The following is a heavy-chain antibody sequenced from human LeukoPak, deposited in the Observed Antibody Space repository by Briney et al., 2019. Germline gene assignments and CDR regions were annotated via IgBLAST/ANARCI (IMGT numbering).Heavy chain of an antibody. D-gene: IGHD3-9*01. CDR3: ARGDILTGYSYYFDY. CDR1: GGTFSSYA. CDR2: IIPILGIA. V-gene: IGHV1-69*04. J-gene: IGHJ4*02. Sequence: ASVKVSCKASGGTFSSYAISWVRQAPGQGLEWMGRIIPILGIANYAQKFQGRVTITADKSTSTAYMELSSLRSEDTAVYYCARGDILTGYSYYFDYWGQGTLVTVSS.